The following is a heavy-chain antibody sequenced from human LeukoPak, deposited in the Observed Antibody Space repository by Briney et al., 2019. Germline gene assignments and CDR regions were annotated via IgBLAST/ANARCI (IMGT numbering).Heavy chain of an antibody. D-gene: IGHD3-22*01. Sequence: TGGSLRLSCAGSGFIFKDYVIHWARQAPGKGLEWVAVISSDSNTRIYANSVEGRFTISRDNSKNTVYLQLSGLRVEDTAVYYCLREGYYDTSGPFSGYFDFWGQGDLVTVSS. CDR3: LREGYYDTSGPFSGYFDF. CDR1: GFIFKDYV. CDR2: ISSDSNTR. J-gene: IGHJ4*02. V-gene: IGHV3-30*04.